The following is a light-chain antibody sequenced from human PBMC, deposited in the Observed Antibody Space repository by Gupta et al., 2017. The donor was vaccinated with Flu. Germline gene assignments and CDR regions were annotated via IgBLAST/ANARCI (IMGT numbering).Light chain of an antibody. J-gene: IGKJ1*01. Sequence: PSFLSASVGDRVTITCRASQTVHNFLNWYQQKPGKVPKLLIYGASTLQSGVTSRFSGSGSGTDFTLTISGLQPDDFATYYCQQRFFTPPTFGQGTKVEIK. CDR1: QTVHNF. CDR3: QQRFFTPPT. V-gene: IGKV1-39*01. CDR2: GAS.